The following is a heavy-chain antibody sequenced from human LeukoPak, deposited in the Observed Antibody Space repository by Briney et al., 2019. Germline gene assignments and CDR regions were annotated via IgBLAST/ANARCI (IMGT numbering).Heavy chain of an antibody. CDR3: ARRATATGAVDY. Sequence: ASQTLSLTCAISGDSVSSSSAAWNWIRQSPSRGLEWLGRTYYRSKWYNDYAVSVKSRITINPDTSKNQFSLQLNSVTPEDTAVYYCARRATATGAVDYWGQGTLVTVSS. D-gene: IGHD7-27*01. J-gene: IGHJ4*02. CDR1: GDSVSSSSAA. V-gene: IGHV6-1*01. CDR2: TYYRSKWYN.